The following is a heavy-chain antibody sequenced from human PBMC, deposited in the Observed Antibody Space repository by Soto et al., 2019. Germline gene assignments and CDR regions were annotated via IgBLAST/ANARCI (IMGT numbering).Heavy chain of an antibody. CDR1: GFTFSSYG. D-gene: IGHD3-16*02. J-gene: IGHJ4*02. V-gene: IGHV3-33*01. CDR3: ARELPESVYPDY. CDR2: IWYDGSNK. Sequence: GGSLRLSCAASGFTFSSYGMHWVRQAPGKGLEWVAVIWYDGSNKYYADSVKGRFTISRDNSKNTLYLQMSSLRAEDTAVYYCARELPESVYPDYWGQGTLVTVSS.